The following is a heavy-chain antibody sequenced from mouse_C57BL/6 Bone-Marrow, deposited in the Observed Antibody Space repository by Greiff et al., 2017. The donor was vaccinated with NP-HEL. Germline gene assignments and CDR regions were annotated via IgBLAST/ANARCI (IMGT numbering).Heavy chain of an antibody. D-gene: IGHD2-5*01. CDR2: IYPGDGDT. CDR1: GYAFSSYW. Sequence: VRLQESGAELVKPGASVKISCKASGYAFSSYWMNWVKQRPGKGLEWIGQIYPGDGDTNYNGKFKGKATLTADKSSSTAYMQLSSLTSEDSAVYFCARWSNYQAWFAYWGQGTLVTVSA. V-gene: IGHV1-80*01. J-gene: IGHJ3*01. CDR3: ARWSNYQAWFAY.